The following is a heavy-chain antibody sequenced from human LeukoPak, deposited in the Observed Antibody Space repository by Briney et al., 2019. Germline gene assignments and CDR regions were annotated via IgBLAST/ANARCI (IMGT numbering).Heavy chain of an antibody. CDR2: ISPSGGNT. CDR1: GFTLSTYA. J-gene: IGHJ4*02. Sequence: GGSLRLSCTASGFTLSTYAMSWVRQAPGKGLEWVSSISPSGGNTYYADSVKGRFTISRDNSKNTVYLQMNSLTAEDTAVYYCAKGARNTAPDYWGQGTLVTVSS. CDR3: AKGARNTAPDY. D-gene: IGHD5-18*01. V-gene: IGHV3-23*01.